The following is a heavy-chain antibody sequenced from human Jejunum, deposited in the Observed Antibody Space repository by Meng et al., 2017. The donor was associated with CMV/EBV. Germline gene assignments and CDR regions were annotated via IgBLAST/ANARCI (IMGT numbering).Heavy chain of an antibody. CDR1: GYTFTDHN. CDR2: ISLGNGQT. V-gene: IGHV1-18*04. Sequence: QAHLLQSGAEVKKPGASVKISCKTSGYTFTDHNIGWVRQAPGQGLEWVGWISLGNGQTVYGHKVQGRVTATTDTSTSTAYMELRSLRSDDTAMYYCARDVWGFDYWGQGTLVTVSS. CDR3: ARDVWGFDY. J-gene: IGHJ4*02. D-gene: IGHD7-27*01.